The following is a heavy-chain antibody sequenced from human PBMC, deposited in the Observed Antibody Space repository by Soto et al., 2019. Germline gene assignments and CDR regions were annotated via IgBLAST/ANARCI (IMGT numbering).Heavy chain of an antibody. Sequence: QVQLVQSGAEVKKPGSSVKVSCKASGGTFSSYAISWVRQAPGQGLEWMAVIIPIFVTANYAQKFQGRVTITADESTSTAYMELSSLRSEDTAVYYCARVEADSLGANYFDYWGQGTLVTVSS. CDR2: IIPIFVTA. D-gene: IGHD1-26*01. CDR1: GGTFSSYA. V-gene: IGHV1-69*01. J-gene: IGHJ4*02. CDR3: ARVEADSLGANYFDY.